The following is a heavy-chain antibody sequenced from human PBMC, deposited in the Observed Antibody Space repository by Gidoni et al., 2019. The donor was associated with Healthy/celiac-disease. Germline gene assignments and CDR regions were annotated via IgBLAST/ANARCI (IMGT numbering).Heavy chain of an antibody. Sequence: QVQLQQWGAGLLKPSETLSLTCAVYGGSFRGYYWSWIRQPPGKGLEWIGEINHSGSTNYNPSLKSRVTISVDTSKNQFSPKLSSVTAADTAVYYCARHGRGGYLRFDYWGQGTLVTVSS. CDR3: ARHGRGGYLRFDY. CDR2: INHSGST. CDR1: GGSFRGYY. J-gene: IGHJ4*02. D-gene: IGHD6-19*01. V-gene: IGHV4-34*01.